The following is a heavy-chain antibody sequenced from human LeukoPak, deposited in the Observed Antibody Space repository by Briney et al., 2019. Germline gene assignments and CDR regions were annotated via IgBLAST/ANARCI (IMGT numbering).Heavy chain of an antibody. CDR1: GFTVSNND. V-gene: IGHV3-66*04. CDR2: IYSDGSA. J-gene: IGHJ4*02. CDR3: ARRSVPGRPGY. D-gene: IGHD6-6*01. Sequence: GGSLRLSCAASGFTVSNNDIKWVRQAPGKGLEWVSLIYSDGSAHYKDSVKGRFSISRDNSKNTVFLQMNSLRGEDMAVYYCARRSVPGRPGYWGQGTLVTVSS.